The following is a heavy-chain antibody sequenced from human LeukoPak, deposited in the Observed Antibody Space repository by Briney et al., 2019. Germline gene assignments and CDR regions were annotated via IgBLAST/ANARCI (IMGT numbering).Heavy chain of an antibody. CDR3: AKSNRYCDTASCYEAFDI. V-gene: IGHV4-59*03. J-gene: IGHJ3*02. D-gene: IGHD2-2*01. CDR2: IYYSGSP. Sequence: SETLSLTCTVSRASISIYSWSWIRQPPGQGLEWLGYIYYSGSPNYNPSLKIRVTMSVDTSRNQFSLRVNSVTAADTAVYYCAKSNRYCDTASCYEAFDIWGQGTMVTVSS. CDR1: RASISIYS.